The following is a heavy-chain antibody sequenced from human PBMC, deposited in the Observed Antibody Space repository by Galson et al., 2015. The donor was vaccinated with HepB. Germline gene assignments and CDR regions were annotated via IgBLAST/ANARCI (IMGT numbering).Heavy chain of an antibody. J-gene: IGHJ6*03. V-gene: IGHV1-69*13. Sequence: SVKVSCKASGGTFSSYAISWVRQAPGQGLEWMGGIIPIFGTANYAQKFQGRVTITADESTSTAYMELSSLRSEDTAVYYCARGSPSRFWSGYYHRYYYYMDVWGKGTTVTVSS. D-gene: IGHD3-3*01. CDR1: GGTFSSYA. CDR3: ARGSPSRFWSGYYHRYYYYMDV. CDR2: IIPIFGTA.